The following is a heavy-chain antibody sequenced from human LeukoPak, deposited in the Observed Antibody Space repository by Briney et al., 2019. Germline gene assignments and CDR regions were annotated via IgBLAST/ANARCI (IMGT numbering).Heavy chain of an antibody. Sequence: ASVKVSCKASGYTFTSYYMHWVRQAPGQGLEWMGIINPSGGSTSYAQKFQGRVTMTRDMSTSTVYMELSSLRSEDTAVYYCARDRPYSYGHGILKAFDIWGQGTMVTVSS. D-gene: IGHD5-18*01. J-gene: IGHJ3*02. CDR1: GYTFTSYY. V-gene: IGHV1-46*01. CDR3: ARDRPYSYGHGILKAFDI. CDR2: INPSGGST.